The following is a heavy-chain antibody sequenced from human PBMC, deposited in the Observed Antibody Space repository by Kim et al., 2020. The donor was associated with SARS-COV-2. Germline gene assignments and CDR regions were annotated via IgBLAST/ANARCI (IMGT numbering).Heavy chain of an antibody. J-gene: IGHJ3*02. Sequence: SETLSLTCTVSGGSISSYYWSWIRQPPGKGLEWIGYIYYSGSTNYNPSLKSRVTISVDTSKNQFSLKLSSVTAADTAVYYCARDLPMVRGVIGDAFDIWGQGTMVTVSS. CDR1: GGSISSYY. CDR3: ARDLPMVRGVIGDAFDI. V-gene: IGHV4-59*13. D-gene: IGHD3-10*01. CDR2: IYYSGST.